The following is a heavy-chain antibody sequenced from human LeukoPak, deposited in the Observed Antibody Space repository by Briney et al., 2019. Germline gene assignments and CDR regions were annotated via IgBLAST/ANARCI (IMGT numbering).Heavy chain of an antibody. CDR3: ARHLGFGSYNAFDF. V-gene: IGHV4-39*01. Sequence: RPSETLSLTCTVSGGSISSSSYYWGWIRQPPGKGLEWIGTIYYSGSTYYNPSLKSRVTISVDTSKNQFSMNLSSVTAADTAVYYCARHLGFGSYNAFDFWGQGTMATVSS. CDR2: IYYSGST. D-gene: IGHD3-10*01. J-gene: IGHJ3*01. CDR1: GGSISSSSYY.